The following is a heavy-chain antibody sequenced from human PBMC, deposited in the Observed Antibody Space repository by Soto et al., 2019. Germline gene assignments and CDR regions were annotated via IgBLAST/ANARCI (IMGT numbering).Heavy chain of an antibody. J-gene: IGHJ2*01. Sequence: GGSLRLSCAASGFTFSSYWMHWVRQAPWKGLVWVSRISTDGSSTSYADSVKGRFTISRDNAKNTLYLQMNSLRAEDTAVYYCARALYDSSGARRRYFDLWGRGTLVTVSS. D-gene: IGHD3-22*01. CDR1: GFTFSSYW. CDR3: ARALYDSSGARRRYFDL. CDR2: ISTDGSST. V-gene: IGHV3-74*01.